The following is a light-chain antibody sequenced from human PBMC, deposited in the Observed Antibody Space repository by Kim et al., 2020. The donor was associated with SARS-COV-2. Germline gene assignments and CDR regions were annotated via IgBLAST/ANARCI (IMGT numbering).Light chain of an antibody. CDR3: QQFGMSSWT. J-gene: IGKJ1*01. Sequence: DIVMTQSPDSLAVSLGERATINCKSSQSVLYSSNNKNYLAWYQQKPGQPPKLLIYWASTRESGVPDRFSGSGSGTDFTLTISRLEPEDFAVYYCQQFGMSSWTFGQGTKVDIK. CDR2: WAS. CDR1: QSVLYSSNNKNY. V-gene: IGKV4-1*01.